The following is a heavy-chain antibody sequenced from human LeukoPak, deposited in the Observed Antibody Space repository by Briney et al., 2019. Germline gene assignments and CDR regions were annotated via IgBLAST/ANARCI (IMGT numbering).Heavy chain of an antibody. J-gene: IGHJ4*02. CDR3: ARDPEGHGYYFDY. D-gene: IGHD3-3*01. CDR2: IHTSAST. Sequence: SETLSLTCTVSGGSTSNYFCTWLRQSAGKGLEWIGRIHTSASTNYNPSLKSRVSMSVDTSKNQFSLKLSSVTAADTAVYYCARDPEGHGYYFDYWGQGALVTVSS. V-gene: IGHV4-4*07. CDR1: GGSTSNYF.